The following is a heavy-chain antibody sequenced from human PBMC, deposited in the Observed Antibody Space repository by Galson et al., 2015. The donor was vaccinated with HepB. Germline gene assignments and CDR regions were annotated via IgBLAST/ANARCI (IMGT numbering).Heavy chain of an antibody. CDR3: ARDTVGRGSGTYYYYYGMDV. CDR2: ISYDGSNK. V-gene: IGHV3-30*04. J-gene: IGHJ6*02. CDR1: GFTFSSYA. D-gene: IGHD3-10*01. Sequence: SLRLSCAASGFTFSSYAMHWVRQAPGKGLEWVAVISYDGSNKYYADSVKGRFTISRDNSKNTLYLQMNSLRAEDTAVHYCARDTVGRGSGTYYYYYGMDVWGQGTTVTVSS.